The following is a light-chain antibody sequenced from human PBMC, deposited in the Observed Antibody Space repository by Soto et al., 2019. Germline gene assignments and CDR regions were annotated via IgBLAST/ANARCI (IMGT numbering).Light chain of an antibody. J-gene: IGKJ4*01. Sequence: EIVMTQSPVTLSVSPVERATLSCRASQSVSSNLAWYQQKPGQAPRLLIYGASTRATGIPARFSGSGSGTEFTLTISSLQSEDFAIYYCQQYNNWPLALGGGTKVEIK. CDR2: GAS. V-gene: IGKV3-15*01. CDR3: QQYNNWPLA. CDR1: QSVSSN.